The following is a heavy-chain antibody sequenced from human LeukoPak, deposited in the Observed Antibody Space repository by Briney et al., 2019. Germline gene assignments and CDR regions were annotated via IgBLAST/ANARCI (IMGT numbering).Heavy chain of an antibody. CDR1: AFSFTSYA. D-gene: IGHD5-12*01. V-gene: IGHV1-58*02. CDR2: IVVGSGNK. CDR3: SAGTPNIVAHDAFDI. J-gene: IGHJ3*02. Sequence: SAMVSCKASAFSFTSYAMQWVRQARGQRLEWIRWIVVGSGNKNYAQKFQERVTIIRDMSTITASLEQSSLRYDDTVVYYSSAGTPNIVAHDAFDIWGQGTMVT.